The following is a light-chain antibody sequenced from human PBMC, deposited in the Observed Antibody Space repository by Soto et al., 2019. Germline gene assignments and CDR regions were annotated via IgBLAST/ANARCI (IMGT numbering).Light chain of an antibody. CDR3: SSYADIYTYV. V-gene: IGLV2-11*01. CDR2: DVH. Sequence: QLVLTQPRSVSGSPGQSVAISCTGTSTDVGGYNYVSWYQQHPGKAPKLMIFDVHRRPSGVPDRFSGSKSGNTASLTISRLQSEDEADYYCSSYADIYTYVFGSGTKVTVL. J-gene: IGLJ1*01. CDR1: STDVGGYNY.